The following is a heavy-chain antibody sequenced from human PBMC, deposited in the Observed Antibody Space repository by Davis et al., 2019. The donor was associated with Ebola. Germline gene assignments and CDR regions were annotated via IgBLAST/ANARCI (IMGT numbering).Heavy chain of an antibody. D-gene: IGHD3-22*01. CDR3: ARSRDSNDYSRNALDI. Sequence: GESLKISCKGSGYKFPSYCIAWVRQMPGKGLEWMGVICPGDSDTRYSPSFQGQVTISADKSISTAYLQWRSLKASDTAMYYCARSRDSNDYSRNALDIWGQGTMVTVSS. CDR2: ICPGDSDT. J-gene: IGHJ3*02. CDR1: GYKFPSYC. V-gene: IGHV5-51*01.